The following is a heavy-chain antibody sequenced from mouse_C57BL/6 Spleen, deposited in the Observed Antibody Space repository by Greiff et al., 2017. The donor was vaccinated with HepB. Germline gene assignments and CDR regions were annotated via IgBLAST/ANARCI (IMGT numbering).Heavy chain of an antibody. J-gene: IGHJ2*01. Sequence: VQLQQPGAELVKPGASVKMSCKASGYTFTSYWITWVKQRPGQGLEWIGDIYPGSGSTNYNEKFKSKATLTVDTSSSTAYMQLSSLTSEDSAVYYCARRIITTPVAAGDFDYWGQGTTLTVSS. CDR1: GYTFTSYW. D-gene: IGHD1-1*01. CDR3: ARRIITTPVAAGDFDY. V-gene: IGHV1-55*01. CDR2: IYPGSGST.